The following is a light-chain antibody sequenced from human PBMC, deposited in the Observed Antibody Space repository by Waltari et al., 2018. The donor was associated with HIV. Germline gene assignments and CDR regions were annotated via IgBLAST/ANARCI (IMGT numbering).Light chain of an antibody. CDR1: SSNIENDN. J-gene: IGLJ1*01. Sequence: QSFLTPPPSASGTPGQTVTISCSGISSNIENDNLYWYQQLPGMTPKLLIYKNCLRPSGVPERFAASKSGTSASLTISGLRSADEADYYCVGWDSSLSAYVFGAGTKVAVL. CDR2: KNC. V-gene: IGLV1-47*01. CDR3: VGWDSSLSAYV.